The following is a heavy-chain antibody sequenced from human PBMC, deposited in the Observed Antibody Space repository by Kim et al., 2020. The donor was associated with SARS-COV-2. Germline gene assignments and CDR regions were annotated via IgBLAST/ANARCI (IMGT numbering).Heavy chain of an antibody. V-gene: IGHV3-15*01. CDR3: TTEVHRLRFLEWLLSAPADY. D-gene: IGHD3-3*01. CDR1: GFTFSNAW. CDR2: IKSKTDGGTT. Sequence: GGSLRLSCAASGFTFSNAWMSWVRQAPGKGLEWVGRIKSKTDGGTTDYAAPVKGRFTISRDDSKNTLYLQMNSLKTEDTAVYYCTTEVHRLRFLEWLLSAPADYWGQGTLVTVSS. J-gene: IGHJ4*02.